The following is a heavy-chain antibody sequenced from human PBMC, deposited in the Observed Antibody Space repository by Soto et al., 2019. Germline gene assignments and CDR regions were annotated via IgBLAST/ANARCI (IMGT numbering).Heavy chain of an antibody. V-gene: IGHV1-69*02. CDR2: IIPILGIA. J-gene: IGHJ4*02. Sequence: SVKVSCKASGGTFSSYTISWVRQAPGQGLEWMGRIIPILGIANYAQKFQGRVTMTRNTSISTAYMELSSLRSEDTAVYYCARFNADYWGQGTLVTVSS. CDR1: GGTFSSYT. D-gene: IGHD2-8*01. CDR3: ARFNADY.